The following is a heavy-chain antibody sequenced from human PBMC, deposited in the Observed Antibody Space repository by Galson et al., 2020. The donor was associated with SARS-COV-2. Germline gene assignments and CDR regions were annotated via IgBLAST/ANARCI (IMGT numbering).Heavy chain of an antibody. D-gene: IGHD3-22*01. J-gene: IGHJ4*02. CDR1: GFTFSSYA. V-gene: IGHV3-23*01. CDR3: AKRHRDSSGFDY. CDR2: ISGSGSTT. Sequence: YLRLSCAASGFTFSSYAMNWLRQAPGKGLEWVSGISGSGSTTYYAGSVKGRFTISRDNSQNTLYLQMNSLRAEDTAIYYCAKRHRDSSGFDYWGQGARVTVSS.